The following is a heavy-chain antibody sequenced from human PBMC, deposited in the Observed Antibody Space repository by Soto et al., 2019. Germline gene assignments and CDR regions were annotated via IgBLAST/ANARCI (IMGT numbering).Heavy chain of an antibody. CDR1: GGSFSGYY. J-gene: IGHJ4*02. CDR2: INHSGST. Sequence: SETLSLTCAVYGGSFSGYYWSWIRQPPGKGLEWIGEINHSGSTNYNPSLKSRVTISVDTSKNQFSLKLSSVTAADTAVYYCARSISVAMDFWGQGTLVTVSS. CDR3: ARSISVAMDF. V-gene: IGHV4-34*01. D-gene: IGHD6-19*01.